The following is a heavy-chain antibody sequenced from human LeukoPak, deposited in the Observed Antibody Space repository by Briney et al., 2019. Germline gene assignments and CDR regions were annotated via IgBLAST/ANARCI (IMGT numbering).Heavy chain of an antibody. J-gene: IGHJ6*03. CDR3: ARGRPDYGDYFLDYYYMDV. V-gene: IGHV1-69*06. CDR2: IIPIFGTA. Sequence: ASVKVSCRASGGTFSSYAISWVRQAPGQGLEWMGGIIPIFGTANYAQKFQGRVTITADKSTSTAYMELSSLRSEDTAVYYCARGRPDYGDYFLDYYYMDVWGKGTTVTVSS. D-gene: IGHD4-17*01. CDR1: GGTFSSYA.